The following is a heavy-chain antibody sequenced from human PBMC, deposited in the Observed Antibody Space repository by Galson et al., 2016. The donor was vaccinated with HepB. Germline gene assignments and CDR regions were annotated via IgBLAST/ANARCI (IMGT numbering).Heavy chain of an antibody. V-gene: IGHV1-8*01. CDR3: ARVLSPPNDYGNPYYFDS. Sequence: SVKVSCKASGYLFNSYDINWMRQATGQGLEWMGWMKPRSGNTVYAQKFQGRVTMTRETSITTAYLELTSLSPEDTAVYFCARVLSPPNDYGNPYYFDSWGQGTLVTVSS. CDR2: MKPRSGNT. D-gene: IGHD4-11*01. J-gene: IGHJ4*02. CDR1: GYLFNSYD.